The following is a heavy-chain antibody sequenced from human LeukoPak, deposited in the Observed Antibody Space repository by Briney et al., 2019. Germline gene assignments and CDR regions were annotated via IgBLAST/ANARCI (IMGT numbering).Heavy chain of an antibody. D-gene: IGHD2-2*01. J-gene: IGHJ4*02. V-gene: IGHV3-23*01. CDR1: GFTFSSYA. CDR3: ANSVPAAIVGFYFDY. Sequence: GRSLRLSCAASGFTFSSYAMHWVRQAPGKGLEWVSAISGSGGSTYYADSVKGRFTISRDNSKNTLYLQMNSLRAEDTAVYYCANSVPAAIVGFYFDYWGQGTLVTVSS. CDR2: ISGSGGST.